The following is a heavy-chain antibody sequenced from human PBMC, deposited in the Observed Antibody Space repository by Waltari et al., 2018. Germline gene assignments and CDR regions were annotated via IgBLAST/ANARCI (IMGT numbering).Heavy chain of an antibody. D-gene: IGHD4-4*01. CDR2: ISNTGNTL. CDR1: GFTFSDYY. Sequence: QVQLLESVGALVKPGGSLRFSGAASGFTFSDYYMTWVRQAPGNGLEWLLYISNTGNTLYSAESVKGRFFISRDNAQNSLFLQMNSLSAEDTAVYYCAREYGLRGTTLTTGYWGQGTLVTVSS. V-gene: IGHV3-11*01. CDR3: AREYGLRGTTLTTGY. J-gene: IGHJ4*02.